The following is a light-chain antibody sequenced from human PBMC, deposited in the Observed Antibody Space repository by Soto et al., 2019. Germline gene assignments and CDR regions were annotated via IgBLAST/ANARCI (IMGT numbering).Light chain of an antibody. CDR1: SSDVGAYNY. Sequence: QSVLTQPASVSGSAGQSITISCTGTSSDVGAYNYVSWYQQHPGRAPKLMIYEVSSRPSGVSNRFSGSKSDNTASLTISGLQAEDEADYYCISYTSRRIYVFGTGTKVTVL. V-gene: IGLV2-14*01. J-gene: IGLJ1*01. CDR2: EVS. CDR3: ISYTSRRIYV.